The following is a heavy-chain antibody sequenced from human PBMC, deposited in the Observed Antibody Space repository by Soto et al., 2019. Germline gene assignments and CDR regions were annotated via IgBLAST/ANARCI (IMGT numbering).Heavy chain of an antibody. CDR1: GGSISSSSYY. V-gene: IGHV4-39*01. CDR2: IYYSGST. D-gene: IGHD2-8*01. CDR3: ATGPLSPDCTNGVCSPEHQLVRPEYYFDD. J-gene: IGHJ4*02. Sequence: SETLSLTCTVSGGSISSSSYYWGWIRQPPGKGLEWIGSIYYSGSTYYNPSLKSRVTISVDTSKNQFSLKLSSVTAADTAVYYCATGPLSPDCTNGVCSPEHQLVRPEYYFDDWGQGTLVPVYS.